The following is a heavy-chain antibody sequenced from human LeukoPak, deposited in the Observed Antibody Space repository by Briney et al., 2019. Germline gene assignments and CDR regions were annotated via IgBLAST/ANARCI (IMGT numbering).Heavy chain of an antibody. D-gene: IGHD3-22*01. CDR2: ISAYNGNT. Sequence: ASVKVSCKASGYTLTSYGISWVRQAPGQGLEWMGWISAYNGNTNYAQKLQGRVTMTTDTSTSTAYMELRSLRSDDTAVYYCARARAMIVVDQDNWFDPWGQGTLVTVSS. CDR3: ARARAMIVVDQDNWFDP. V-gene: IGHV1-18*01. J-gene: IGHJ5*02. CDR1: GYTLTSYG.